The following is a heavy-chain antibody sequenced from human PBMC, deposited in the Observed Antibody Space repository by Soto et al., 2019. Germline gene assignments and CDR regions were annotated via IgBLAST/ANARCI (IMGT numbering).Heavy chain of an antibody. Sequence: GGSLRLSCAASGFSFSSYAMSWVRQAPGKGLEWVSVISGSDGSTYYADSVKGRFTISRDNSKNTLYLQMNSLRAEDTAVYYCAKDRERDAWYEDYWGQGTLVTVSS. V-gene: IGHV3-23*01. CDR2: ISGSDGST. CDR1: GFSFSSYA. D-gene: IGHD6-13*01. J-gene: IGHJ4*02. CDR3: AKDRERDAWYEDY.